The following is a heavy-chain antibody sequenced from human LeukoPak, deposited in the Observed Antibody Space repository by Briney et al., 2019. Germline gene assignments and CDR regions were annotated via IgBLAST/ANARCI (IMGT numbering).Heavy chain of an antibody. CDR3: ARELTDFWSGYYFGDY. D-gene: IGHD3-3*01. V-gene: IGHV3-21*01. Sequence: GGSLRLSCAASGFTFSSYSMNWVRQAPGKGLEWVSSISSSSSYIYYADSVKGRFTISRDNAKNSLYLQMSSLRAEDTAVYYCARELTDFWSGYYFGDYWGQGTLVTVSS. CDR1: GFTFSSYS. J-gene: IGHJ4*02. CDR2: ISSSSSYI.